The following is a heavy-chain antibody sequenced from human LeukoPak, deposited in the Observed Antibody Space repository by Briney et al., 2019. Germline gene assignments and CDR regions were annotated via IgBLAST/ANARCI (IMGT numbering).Heavy chain of an antibody. D-gene: IGHD1-20*01. V-gene: IGHV3-21*01. Sequence: GGSLRLSCAASGFTFSSYSMIWVRQAPGKGLEWVSSISSSSSYIYYADSVKGRFTISRDNAKNSLYLQMNSLRAEDTAVYYCARDKNNWNDGGDAFDIWGQGTMVTVSS. CDR2: ISSSSSYI. J-gene: IGHJ3*02. CDR1: GFTFSSYS. CDR3: ARDKNNWNDGGDAFDI.